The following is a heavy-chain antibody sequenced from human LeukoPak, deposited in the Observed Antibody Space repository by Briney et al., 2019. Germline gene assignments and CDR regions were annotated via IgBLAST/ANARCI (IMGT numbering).Heavy chain of an antibody. D-gene: IGHD1-14*01. Sequence: PSETLSLTCTVSGGSISSSNYYWGWIPQPPGKRLEWIGCIYCTGSTYYNPSRQVRITIYVYKTKNPFSLKLSSVTATDTAFYYCVRILADNNLYNGFDPWGQGTLVTVSS. CDR3: VRILADNNLYNGFDP. CDR2: IYCTGST. V-gene: IGHV4-39*01. CDR1: GGSISSSNYY. J-gene: IGHJ5*02.